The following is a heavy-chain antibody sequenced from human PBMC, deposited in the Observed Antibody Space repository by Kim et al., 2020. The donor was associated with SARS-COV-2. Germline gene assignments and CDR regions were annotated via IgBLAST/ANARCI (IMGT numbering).Heavy chain of an antibody. Sequence: SETLSLTCAVSGGSISSSNWWRWVRQPPGKGLGWVGEIYHSGSTNYNPSLKSRVTISVDKSKYQFSLKLSSVTAADTAVYYCARSDIVVVPAAFDPWGQGALVTVST. CDR1: GGSISSSNW. CDR3: ARSDIVVVPAAFDP. CDR2: IYHSGST. D-gene: IGHD2-2*01. V-gene: IGHV4-4*02. J-gene: IGHJ5*02.